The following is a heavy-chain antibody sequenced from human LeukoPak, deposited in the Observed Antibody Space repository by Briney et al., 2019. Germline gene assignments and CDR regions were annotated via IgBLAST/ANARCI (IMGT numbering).Heavy chain of an antibody. J-gene: IGHJ4*02. D-gene: IGHD5-24*01. CDR3: ARGRDEYKGGNY. CDR1: GFTFRNAS. V-gene: IGHV4-34*01. Sequence: GSLRLSCAASGFTFRNASMSWVRQAPGKGLEWVGEIHPSGSTNYNPSLKSRVTISLDTSRNQFSLKLSSVTAADTAVYYCARGRDEYKGGNYWGQGTLVTVSS. CDR2: IHPSGST.